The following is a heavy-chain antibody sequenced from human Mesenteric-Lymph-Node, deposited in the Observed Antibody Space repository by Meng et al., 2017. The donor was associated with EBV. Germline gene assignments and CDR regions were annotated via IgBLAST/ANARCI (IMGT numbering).Heavy chain of an antibody. J-gene: IGHJ4*02. CDR3: ARDPTWTSSGSFDY. CDR2: ISHGGSS. CDR1: GGSVTSDGYH. V-gene: IGHV4-61*08. Sequence: QVTLRGSGPGLVKPSGTLSLTCTVSGGSVTSDGYHWSWIRQPPGKGLEWIAYISHGGSSNYNPSLKSRVTISVDTSKNQFSLKLSSVSAADTAIYYCARDPTWTSSGSFDYWGQGTLVTVSS. D-gene: IGHD1-1*01.